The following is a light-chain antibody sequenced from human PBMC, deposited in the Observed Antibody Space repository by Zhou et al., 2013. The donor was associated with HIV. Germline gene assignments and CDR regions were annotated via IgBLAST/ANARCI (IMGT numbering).Light chain of an antibody. CDR3: HQYNAWPFT. Sequence: QSPATLSLSPGERATVSCRASQTVSSNLAWYQQKPGQAPRLLIYGASTRATGIPARFSGSGSGTEFTLTISSLQSEDFAVYYCHQYNAWPFTFGQGTKLEIK. V-gene: IGKV3-15*01. J-gene: IGKJ2*01. CDR2: GAS. CDR1: QTVSSN.